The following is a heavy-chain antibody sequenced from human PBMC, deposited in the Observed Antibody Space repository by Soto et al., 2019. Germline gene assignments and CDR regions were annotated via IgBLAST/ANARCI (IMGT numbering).Heavy chain of an antibody. D-gene: IGHD6-6*01. CDR1: GFTLSNFG. CDR2: ISNDENIK. Sequence: GGSLRLSCVASGFTLSNFGMHWVRQAPGKGLEWVAVISNDENIKQYADSVRGRFAISRDNSKNTLYLQMASLRAEDTAIYYCARGLRSVLDYWGQGTLVTVSS. V-gene: IGHV3-33*01. CDR3: ARGLRSVLDY. J-gene: IGHJ4*02.